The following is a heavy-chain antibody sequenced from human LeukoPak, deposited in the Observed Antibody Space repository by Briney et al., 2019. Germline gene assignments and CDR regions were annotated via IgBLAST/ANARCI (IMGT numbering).Heavy chain of an antibody. CDR1: GGSISSGGYY. CDR2: IYHSGST. D-gene: IGHD3-9*01. J-gene: IGHJ4*02. V-gene: IGHV4-30-2*01. CDR3: ARGRQYDILTGFDY. Sequence: SETLSLTCAVSGGSISSGGYYWNWIRQPPGKGLEWIGYIYHSGSTYDNPSLKSRVTISIDRSKNQFSLKLSSVTAADTAVYYCARGRQYDILTGFDYWGQGTLVTVSS.